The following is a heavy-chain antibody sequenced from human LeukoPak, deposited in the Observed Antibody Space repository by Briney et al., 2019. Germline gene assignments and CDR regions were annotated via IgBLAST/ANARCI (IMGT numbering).Heavy chain of an antibody. CDR3: ASGKSIAAPFDY. CDR2: ISSSSTYI. CDR1: GFTFSSYS. J-gene: IGHJ4*02. D-gene: IGHD6-6*01. Sequence: GSLRLSCAASGFTFSSYSMNWVRQAPGKGLEWVSSISSSSTYIYYADSVKGRFTISRDNAENSLYLQVNSLRAEDTAVYYCASGKSIAAPFDYWGQGTLVTVSS. V-gene: IGHV3-21*01.